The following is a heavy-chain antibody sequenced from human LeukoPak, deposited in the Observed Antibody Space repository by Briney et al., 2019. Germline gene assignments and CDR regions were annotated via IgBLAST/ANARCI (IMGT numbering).Heavy chain of an antibody. D-gene: IGHD1-1*01. J-gene: IGHJ4*02. V-gene: IGHV4-34*01. CDR3: ARASIGTTEDY. CDR1: GGSFSGYY. Sequence: SSETLSLTCAVYGGSFSGYYWSWIRQPPGKGLEWIGEINHSGRTNYNPSLKSRVTISVDTSRNQFSLKLTSVTAADTAMYYCARASIGTTEDYWGQGTLVTVSS. CDR2: INHSGRT.